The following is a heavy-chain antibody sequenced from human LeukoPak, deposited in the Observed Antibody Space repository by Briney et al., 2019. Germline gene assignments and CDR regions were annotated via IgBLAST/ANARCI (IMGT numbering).Heavy chain of an antibody. CDR2: IIPIFGTA. CDR3: ARLNYGGNSEAGFGY. Sequence: ASVKVSCKSSGGTFSSYAISWVRQAPGQGLEWMGGIIPIFGTANYAQKFQGRVTITADESTSTAYMELSSLRSEDTAVYYCARLNYGGNSEAGFGYWGQGTLVTVSS. D-gene: IGHD4-23*01. V-gene: IGHV1-69*13. J-gene: IGHJ4*02. CDR1: GGTFSSYA.